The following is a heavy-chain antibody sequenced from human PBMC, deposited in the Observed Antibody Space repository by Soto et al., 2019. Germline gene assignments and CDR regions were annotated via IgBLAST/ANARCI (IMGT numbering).Heavy chain of an antibody. V-gene: IGHV3-33*01. CDR2: IWYDGSEK. J-gene: IGHJ4*02. CDR1: GITFSSHG. CDR3: ASQGGTGFPPDY. Sequence: ESGGGVVQPGRSLRLSCEVSGITFSSHGMHWVRQTPGKGLEWVAVIWYDGSEKYYADSVKGRFTISRDNSKNTLYLQLNSLRVDDTAVYYCASQGGTGFPPDYWGQGTLVTVSS. D-gene: IGHD3-10*01.